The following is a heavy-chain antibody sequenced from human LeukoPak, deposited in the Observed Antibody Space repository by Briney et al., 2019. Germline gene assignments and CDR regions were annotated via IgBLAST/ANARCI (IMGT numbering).Heavy chain of an antibody. CDR3: ARTYYDSSGYQPYFDY. D-gene: IGHD3-22*01. V-gene: IGHV1-2*02. CDR2: INPNSGGT. Sequence: ASVKVSCKASGYTFTGYYMHWVRQAPGQGLEWMGWINPNSGGTNDAQKFQGRVTMTRDTSISTAYMELSRLRSDDTAVYYCARTYYDSSGYQPYFDYWGQGTLVTVSS. CDR1: GYTFTGYY. J-gene: IGHJ4*02.